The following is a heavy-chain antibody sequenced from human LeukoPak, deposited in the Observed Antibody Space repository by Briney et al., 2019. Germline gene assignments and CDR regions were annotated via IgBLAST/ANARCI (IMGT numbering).Heavy chain of an antibody. CDR2: ISYDGSNK. CDR1: GFTFSSYA. D-gene: IGHD6-19*01. CDR3: ARVRAVAGFPQDKRDGMDV. Sequence: GGSLRLSCAASGFTFSSYAMHWVRQAPGKGLEWVAVISYDGSNKYYADSVKGRFTISRDNSKNTLYLQMNSLRAEDTAVYYCARVRAVAGFPQDKRDGMDVWGQGTTVTVSS. J-gene: IGHJ6*02. V-gene: IGHV3-30-3*01.